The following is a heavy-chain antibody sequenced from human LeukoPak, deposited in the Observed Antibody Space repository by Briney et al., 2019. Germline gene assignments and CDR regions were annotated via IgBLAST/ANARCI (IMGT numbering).Heavy chain of an antibody. J-gene: IGHJ4*02. CDR3: ARMYCSSTSCSRSRVVPPYFDY. V-gene: IGHV1-69*13. D-gene: IGHD2-2*01. CDR2: IIPIFGTA. CDR1: GGTFSSYA. Sequence: SVKVSCKASGGTFSSYAISWVRQAPGQGLEWMGGIIPIFGTANYAQKFQGRVTITADESTSTAYMELSSQRSEDTAVYYCARMYCSSTSCSRSRVVPPYFDYWGQGTLVTVSS.